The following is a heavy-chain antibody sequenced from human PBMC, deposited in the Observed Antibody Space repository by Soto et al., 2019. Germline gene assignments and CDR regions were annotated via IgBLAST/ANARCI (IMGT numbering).Heavy chain of an antibody. V-gene: IGHV3-23*01. CDR3: AKDRRAGGNSAFYFDF. J-gene: IGHJ4*02. Sequence: LRLSCAASGSKFSNYAMSWVRQAPGKGLEWVSLISATGGGTYYADSVKGRFTISRDNSHNTLYLQVHSLTAEDTAVYYCAKDRRAGGNSAFYFDFWGQGAQVTVS. CDR2: ISATGGGT. CDR1: GSKFSNYA. D-gene: IGHD3-16*01.